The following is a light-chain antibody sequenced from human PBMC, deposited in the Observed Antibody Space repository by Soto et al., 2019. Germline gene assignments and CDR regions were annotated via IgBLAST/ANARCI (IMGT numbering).Light chain of an antibody. V-gene: IGLV2-14*01. Sequence: QSALTQPASVSGSPGQSITISCTGTSSDVGGYNYVSWYQQHPGNAPKLVSYDVSNRPSGVSNRFSGSKSGNTASLTISGLEAEGEDDCYCSAYTSSSSYVFGTGTKLTVL. CDR1: SSDVGGYNY. J-gene: IGLJ1*01. CDR3: SAYTSSSSYV. CDR2: DVS.